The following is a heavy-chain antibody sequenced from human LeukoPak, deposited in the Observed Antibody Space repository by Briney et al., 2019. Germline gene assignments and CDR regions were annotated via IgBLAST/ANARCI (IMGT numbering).Heavy chain of an antibody. Sequence: GGSLRLSCAASGFTFSSYSMNWVRQAPGKGLEWVSSISSSSSYIYYADSVKGRFTISRDNAKNSLYLQMNSLRAEDTAVYYCARGLGYCSSTTCYGTYYFGNWGQGTLVTVSS. CDR1: GFTFSSYS. D-gene: IGHD2-2*01. V-gene: IGHV3-21*01. CDR3: ARGLGYCSSTTCYGTYYFGN. CDR2: ISSSSSYI. J-gene: IGHJ4*02.